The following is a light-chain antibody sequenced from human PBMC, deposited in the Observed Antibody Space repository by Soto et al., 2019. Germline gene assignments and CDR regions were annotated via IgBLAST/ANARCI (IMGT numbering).Light chain of an antibody. V-gene: IGKV1-39*01. CDR1: QSISTY. J-gene: IGKJ5*01. Sequence: DIQMTQSPSSLSASVGNRVTITCRASQSISTYLNWYQKKPGKAPNLLIYDASRLQSGVPSRFSGSGGGTDFTISSSSVQPEDFATYFCQQSYMDPITFGQGTQLEI. CDR3: QQSYMDPIT. CDR2: DAS.